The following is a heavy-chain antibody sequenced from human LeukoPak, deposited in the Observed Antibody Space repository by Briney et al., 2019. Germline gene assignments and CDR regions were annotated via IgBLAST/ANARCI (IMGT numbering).Heavy chain of an antibody. CDR1: GYTFTGYY. Sequence: ASVKVSCKASGYTFTGYYMHWVRQAPGQGLEWMGWINPNSGGTNYAQKFQGRVTMTRDTSISTAYMELRSLRSDDTAVYYCARKYSSSWIYYFDYWGQGTLVTVSS. V-gene: IGHV1-2*02. CDR2: INPNSGGT. D-gene: IGHD6-13*01. CDR3: ARKYSSSWIYYFDY. J-gene: IGHJ4*02.